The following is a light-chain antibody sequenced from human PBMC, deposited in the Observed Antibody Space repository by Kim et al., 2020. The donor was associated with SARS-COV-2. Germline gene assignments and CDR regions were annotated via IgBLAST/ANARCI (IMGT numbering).Light chain of an antibody. J-gene: IGLJ2*01. CDR3: QAWDSSVV. CDR1: KLGDKY. V-gene: IGLV3-1*01. Sequence: SYELTQPPSVSVSPGQTASITCSGDKLGDKYTYWYQQKPGQSPVLVIYQDNRRPSGIPERLSGSNSGSTATLTINGTQAMDEADYYCQAWDSSVVFGGGTQLTVL. CDR2: QDN.